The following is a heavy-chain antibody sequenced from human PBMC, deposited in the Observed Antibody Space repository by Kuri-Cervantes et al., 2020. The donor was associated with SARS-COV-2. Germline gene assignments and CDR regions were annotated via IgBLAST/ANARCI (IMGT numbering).Heavy chain of an antibody. CDR3: ARQLGHLGY. Sequence: SQTLSLTCAVSGYSISSGYYWGWIRQPPGKGLEWIGSIYHSGSTYYNPSLKSRVTISVDTSKNQFSLKLSSVTAADTAVYYCARQLGHLGYWGQGTLVTVSS. CDR2: IYHSGST. CDR1: GYSISSGYY. V-gene: IGHV4-38-2*01. J-gene: IGHJ4*02. D-gene: IGHD3-10*01.